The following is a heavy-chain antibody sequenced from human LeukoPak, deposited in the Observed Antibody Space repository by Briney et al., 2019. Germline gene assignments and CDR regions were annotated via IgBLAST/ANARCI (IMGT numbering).Heavy chain of an antibody. V-gene: IGHV4-59*01. D-gene: IGHD3-10*01. CDR1: GVSISSYY. J-gene: IGHJ2*01. CDR3: ARDMGSPPFYWYFDL. Sequence: SETLSLTCTVSGVSISSYYWSWIRQPPGKGLEWIGYIYYSGSTNYNPSLKSRVTISVDTSKNQFSLKLSSVTAADTAVYYCARDMGSPPFYWYFDLWGRGTLVTVSS. CDR2: IYYSGST.